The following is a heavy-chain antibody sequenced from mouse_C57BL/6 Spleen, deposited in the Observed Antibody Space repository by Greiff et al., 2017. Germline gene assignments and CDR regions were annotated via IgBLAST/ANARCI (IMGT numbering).Heavy chain of an antibody. Sequence: EVNVVESGGGLVKPGGSLKLSCAASGFTFSDYGMHWVRQAPEQGLEWVAYISSGSSTIYYADTVKGRFTISRDNAKNTLFLQMTSLRSEDTAMYDCARPGGVLKAMDYWGQGTSVTVSS. CDR3: ARPGGVLKAMDY. J-gene: IGHJ4*01. D-gene: IGHD1-3*01. CDR1: GFTFSDYG. CDR2: ISSGSSTI. V-gene: IGHV5-17*01.